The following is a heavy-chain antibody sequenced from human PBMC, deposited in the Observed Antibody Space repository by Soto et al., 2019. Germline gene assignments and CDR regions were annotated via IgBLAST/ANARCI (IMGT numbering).Heavy chain of an antibody. V-gene: IGHV1-58*02. CDR2: TVVGSGNT. Sequence: AVKVSCKASGYTFTSYGISWVRQARGQRLEWIGWTVVGSGNTNYAQKFQERVTITRDMSTSTAYMELSSLRSEDTAVYYCAAEKVSPYYYYGMDVWGQGTTVTVSS. CDR3: AAEKVSPYYYYGMDV. CDR1: GYTFTSYG. J-gene: IGHJ6*02.